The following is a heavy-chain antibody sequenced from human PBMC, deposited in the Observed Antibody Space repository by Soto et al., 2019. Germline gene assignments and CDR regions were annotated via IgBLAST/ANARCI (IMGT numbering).Heavy chain of an antibody. Sequence: ASVKVSCKXSGYTFTGYYMHWVRQAPGQGLEWMGWINPNSGGTNYAQKFQGRVTMTRDTSISTAYMELSRLRSDDTAVYYCARTRYCSSTSCYSPLVYWGQGTLVTVS. J-gene: IGHJ4*02. CDR2: INPNSGGT. D-gene: IGHD2-2*01. CDR1: GYTFTGYY. CDR3: ARTRYCSSTSCYSPLVY. V-gene: IGHV1-2*02.